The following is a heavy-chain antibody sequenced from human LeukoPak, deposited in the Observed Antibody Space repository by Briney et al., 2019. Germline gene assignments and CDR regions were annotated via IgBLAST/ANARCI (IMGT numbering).Heavy chain of an antibody. CDR1: GCTFSSHD. CDR3: AKDLGRPVRED. Sequence: GGSLRLSCAASGCTFSSHDMHWVRQARGKGLEWVAVISSDGNNNVYADSVKGRFTISRDNSKNTLYLQMNSLRAEDTAVYYCAKDLGRPVREDWGQGTLVTVSS. D-gene: IGHD6-6*01. V-gene: IGHV3-30-3*01. CDR2: ISSDGNNN. J-gene: IGHJ4*02.